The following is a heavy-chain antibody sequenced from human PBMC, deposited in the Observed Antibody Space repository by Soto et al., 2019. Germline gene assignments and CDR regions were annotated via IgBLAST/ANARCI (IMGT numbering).Heavy chain of an antibody. CDR2: IYYSGST. CDR3: ARVVGDAFDI. Sequence: SETLSLTCTVSGGSVSSGSYYWSWIRQPPGKGLEWIGYIYYSGSTNYNPSLKSRVTISVDTSKNQFSLKLSSVTAADTAVYYCARVVGDAFDIWGQGTMVPVSS. V-gene: IGHV4-61*01. CDR1: GGSVSSGSYY. D-gene: IGHD3-10*01. J-gene: IGHJ3*02.